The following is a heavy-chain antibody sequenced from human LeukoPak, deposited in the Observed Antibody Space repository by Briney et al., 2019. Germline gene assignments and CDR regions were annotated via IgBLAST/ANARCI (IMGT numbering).Heavy chain of an antibody. D-gene: IGHD3-10*01. V-gene: IGHV3-48*03. J-gene: IGHJ4*02. Sequence: GGSLRLSCAASGFTFSSYEMNWVRQAPGKGLEWVSYISSSGSTIYYADSVKGRFTISRDNAKNSLYLQMNSLSAEDTAVYYCASPLPELWFGELLSPANLGYWGQGTLVTVSS. CDR1: GFTFSSYE. CDR2: ISSSGSTI. CDR3: ASPLPELWFGELLSPANLGY.